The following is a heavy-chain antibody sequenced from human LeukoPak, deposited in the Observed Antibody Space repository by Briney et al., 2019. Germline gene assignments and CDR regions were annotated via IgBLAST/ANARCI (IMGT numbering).Heavy chain of an antibody. V-gene: IGHV4-34*01. Sequence: SETLSLTCAVYGGSLSGYYWSWIRQPPGKGLEWIGEINHSGSPNYNPSLGSRVTMSVDTSKNQFSLKVSSVTAADTAVYYCARGQWLPIDYWGQGTLVTVSS. D-gene: IGHD6-19*01. CDR2: INHSGSP. CDR1: GGSLSGYY. J-gene: IGHJ4*02. CDR3: ARGQWLPIDY.